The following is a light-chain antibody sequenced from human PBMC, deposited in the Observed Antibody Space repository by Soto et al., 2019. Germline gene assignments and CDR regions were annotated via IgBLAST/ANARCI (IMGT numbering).Light chain of an antibody. Sequence: ALTQPASVSGSPGQSITISCPGTNSDVGGYNYVSWYQQHPGKAPKLMIYEVNNRPSGVSNRFSGSKSCNTASLTISGLQAEDEADYYCSSYTSSSTRVFGTGTKVTVL. J-gene: IGLJ1*01. CDR3: SSYTSSSTRV. CDR1: NSDVGGYNY. CDR2: EVN. V-gene: IGLV2-14*01.